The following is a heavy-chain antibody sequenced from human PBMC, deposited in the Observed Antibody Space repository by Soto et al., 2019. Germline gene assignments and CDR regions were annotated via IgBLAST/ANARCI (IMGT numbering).Heavy chain of an antibody. CDR3: ARAIYYYGSGSYYSDYYYGMDV. V-gene: IGHV1-69*06. CDR1: GGTFSSYA. Sequence: QVQLVQSGAEVKKPGSSVKVSCKASGGTFSSYAISWVRQAPGQGLEWMGGIIPIFGTANYAQKFQGRVTITADKSTSTAYMELSSLRSEDTAVYYCARAIYYYGSGSYYSDYYYGMDVWGQGTTVTVSS. CDR2: IIPIFGTA. J-gene: IGHJ6*02. D-gene: IGHD3-10*01.